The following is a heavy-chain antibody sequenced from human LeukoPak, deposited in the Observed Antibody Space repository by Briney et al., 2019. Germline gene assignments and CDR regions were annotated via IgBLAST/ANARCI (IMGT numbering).Heavy chain of an antibody. Sequence: KASETLSLTCTVCGGSIRSSNYYWGWIRQPPGKGLEWIGSIYYSGSTYYNPSLKSRVTISVDTSKNQFSLKLRSVTAADTAVYYCARGMGGSGWSPLGAFDIGGQGTMVSVFS. J-gene: IGHJ3*02. D-gene: IGHD6-19*01. CDR1: GGSIRSSNYY. CDR2: IYYSGST. V-gene: IGHV4-39*07. CDR3: ARGMGGSGWSPLGAFDI.